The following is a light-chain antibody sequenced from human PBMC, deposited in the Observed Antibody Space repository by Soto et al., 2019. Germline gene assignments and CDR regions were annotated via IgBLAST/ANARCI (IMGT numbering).Light chain of an antibody. CDR3: SSYTSSSTPGV. J-gene: IGLJ2*01. CDR2: DVS. V-gene: IGLV2-14*01. Sequence: QSALTQPASVSGSPGQSITISCTGTSSDDGGYNYVSWYQQHPGKAPKLMIYDVSNRPSGVSNRFSGSKSGNTASLTISGLQAEDEADYYCSSYTSSSTPGVFGGGTKLTVL. CDR1: SSDDGGYNY.